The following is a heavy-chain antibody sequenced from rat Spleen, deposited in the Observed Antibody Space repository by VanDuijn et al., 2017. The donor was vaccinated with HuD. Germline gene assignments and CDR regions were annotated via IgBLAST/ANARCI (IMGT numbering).Heavy chain of an antibody. Sequence: EVQLQESGPGLVKPSQSLSLTCSVTGYSISSSYRWNWIRKFPGNKLEWMGYINSAGSTNYNPSLKSRISITRDTSKNQFFLQVNSVTTEDTATYYCASGYYDGYYPYWGQGVMVTVSS. V-gene: IGHV3-3*01. J-gene: IGHJ2*01. D-gene: IGHD1-12*03. CDR3: ASGYYDGYYPY. CDR2: INSAGST. CDR1: GYSISSSYR.